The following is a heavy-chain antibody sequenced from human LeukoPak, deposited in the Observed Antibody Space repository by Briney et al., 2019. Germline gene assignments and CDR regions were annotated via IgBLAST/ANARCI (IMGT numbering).Heavy chain of an antibody. CDR1: GFTVSSNY. Sequence: GGSLRLSCAASGFTVSSNYTSWVRQAPGKGLEWVSIIYSGGSTYYADSVKGRFTISRDNSKNTLYLQMNSLRAEDTAVYYCARDQGRYSSSWYLDYWGQGTLVTVSS. CDR2: IYSGGST. J-gene: IGHJ4*02. CDR3: ARDQGRYSSSWYLDY. D-gene: IGHD6-13*01. V-gene: IGHV3-53*01.